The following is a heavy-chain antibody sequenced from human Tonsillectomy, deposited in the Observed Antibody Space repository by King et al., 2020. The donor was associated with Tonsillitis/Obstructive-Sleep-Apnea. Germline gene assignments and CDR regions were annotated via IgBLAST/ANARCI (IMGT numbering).Heavy chain of an antibody. CDR1: GYRFTSNW. Sequence: VQLVESGAEVKKPGASLKISCKGSGYRFTSNWIGWVRHIPGKGLEWLGFFYPVDSDTRYSPSFQGQFTISADRAISTAYLQWRSLKASDTAMYYCARLVATEFFDYWGQGTLVTVSS. V-gene: IGHV5-51*01. J-gene: IGHJ4*02. D-gene: IGHD5-12*01. CDR3: ARLVATEFFDY. CDR2: FYPVDSDT.